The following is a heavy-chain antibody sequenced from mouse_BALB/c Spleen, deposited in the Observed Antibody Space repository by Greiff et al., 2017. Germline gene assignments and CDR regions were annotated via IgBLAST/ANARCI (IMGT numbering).Heavy chain of an antibody. V-gene: IGHV1-15*01. J-gene: IGHJ4*01. CDR3: NKCRSSPSYYAMDY. Sequence: VQLQQSGAELVRPGASVTLSCKASGYTFTDYEMHWVKQTPVHGLEWIGAIDPETGGTAYNQKFKGKATLTADKSSSTAYMELRSLTSEDSAVYDCNKCRSSPSYYAMDYWGQGTSVTVSS. CDR1: GYTFTDYE. CDR2: IDPETGGT. D-gene: IGHD1-1*01.